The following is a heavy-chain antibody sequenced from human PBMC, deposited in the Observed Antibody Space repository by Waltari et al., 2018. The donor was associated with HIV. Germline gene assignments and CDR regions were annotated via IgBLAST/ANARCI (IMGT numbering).Heavy chain of an antibody. CDR2: ISGNCGSR. CDR3: AKVPVLPTGREDY. V-gene: IGHV3-23*04. CDR1: GFPFSIYV. D-gene: IGHD2-2*01. J-gene: IGHJ4*02. Sequence: EVQLVESGGGLVQPGESLRLPCEASGFPFSIYVMTWVRQAPGKGLQWVAVISGNCGSRYYTDSVKGRFTISRDNSKKTLYLQMDSLRAEDTAVYYCAKVPVLPTGREDYWGQGTLVTVSS.